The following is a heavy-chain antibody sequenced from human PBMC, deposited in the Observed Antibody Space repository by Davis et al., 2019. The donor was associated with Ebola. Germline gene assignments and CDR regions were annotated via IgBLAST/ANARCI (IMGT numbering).Heavy chain of an antibody. J-gene: IGHJ6*03. CDR2: IRSKAYGGTT. CDR3: TRDSLSEPELRGYYMDV. D-gene: IGHD1-14*01. Sequence: GESLKISCTASGFTFGDYAMSWFRQAPGKGLEWVGFIRSKAYGGTTEYAASVKGRFTISRDDSKSIAYLQMNSLKTEDTAVYYCTRDSLSEPELRGYYMDVWGKGTTVTVSS. CDR1: GFTFGDYA. V-gene: IGHV3-49*03.